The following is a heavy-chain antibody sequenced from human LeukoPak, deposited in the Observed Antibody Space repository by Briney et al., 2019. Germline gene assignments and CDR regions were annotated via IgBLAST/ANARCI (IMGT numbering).Heavy chain of an antibody. V-gene: IGHV4-34*01. Sequence: NPSETLSLTCAVYGGSFSGYYWSWIRQPPGKGLEWIGEINHSGSTNYNPSLKSRVTISVDTSKNQFSLKLSSVTAADTAVYYCARGHYSSSWYLDWFDPWGQGTLVTVSS. J-gene: IGHJ5*02. CDR3: ARGHYSSSWYLDWFDP. CDR1: GGSFSGYY. CDR2: INHSGST. D-gene: IGHD6-13*01.